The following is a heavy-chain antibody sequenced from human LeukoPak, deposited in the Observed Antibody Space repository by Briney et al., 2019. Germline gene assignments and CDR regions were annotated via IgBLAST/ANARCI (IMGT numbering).Heavy chain of an antibody. CDR1: GGSISSGGYY. Sequence: PPQTLSLTCTVSGGSISSGGYYWGWIRQPPRKGLEWIGSIYHSGSTYYNPSLKSRVTISVDTSKNQFSLRLTSVTTADTGVYYCARETRLTGYFGGLGFNYWGQGILVTVSS. CDR3: ARETRLTGYFGGLGFNY. V-gene: IGHV4-39*07. J-gene: IGHJ4*02. D-gene: IGHD2-21*01. CDR2: IYHSGST.